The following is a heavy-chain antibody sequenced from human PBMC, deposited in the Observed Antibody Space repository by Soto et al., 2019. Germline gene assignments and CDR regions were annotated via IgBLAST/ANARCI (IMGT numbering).Heavy chain of an antibody. CDR2: IYYSGST. CDR1: GGSISSGDYY. Sequence: SETLSLTCTVSGGSISSGDYYWSWIRQPPGKGLEWIGYIYYSGSTYYNTSLKSRVTISVDTSKNHFSLKLSSVTAADTALYYCARSIRQHLVPFDYWGQGXLVTVXS. V-gene: IGHV4-30-4*01. J-gene: IGHJ4*02. CDR3: ARSIRQHLVPFDY. D-gene: IGHD6-13*01.